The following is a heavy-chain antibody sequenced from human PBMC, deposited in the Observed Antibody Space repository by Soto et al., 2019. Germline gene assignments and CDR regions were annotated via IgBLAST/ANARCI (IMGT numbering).Heavy chain of an antibody. Sequence: GGSLRLSCAASGFTFSSYSMNWVRQAPGKGLEWVSYISSSSSTIYYADSVKGRFTISRDNSKNTLYLQMNSLRAEDTAVYYCAKDTYSGYDSGPGDYYYYYMDVWGKGTTVTVSS. D-gene: IGHD5-12*01. CDR1: GFTFSSYS. CDR3: AKDTYSGYDSGPGDYYYYYMDV. V-gene: IGHV3-48*01. CDR2: ISSSSSTI. J-gene: IGHJ6*03.